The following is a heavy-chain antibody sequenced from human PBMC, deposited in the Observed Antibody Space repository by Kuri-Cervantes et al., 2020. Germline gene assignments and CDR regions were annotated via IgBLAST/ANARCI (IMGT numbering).Heavy chain of an antibody. D-gene: IGHD4-17*01. CDR3: ARELRNDY. Sequence: GESLKISCAASGFTFSSSEMSWVRQAPGKGLEWVSYISSGETISYADSVKGRFTISRDNAKNSLYLQMNSLRAEDTAVYYCARELRNDYWSQGTLVTVSS. CDR1: GFTFSSSE. V-gene: IGHV3-48*03. J-gene: IGHJ4*02. CDR2: ISSGETI.